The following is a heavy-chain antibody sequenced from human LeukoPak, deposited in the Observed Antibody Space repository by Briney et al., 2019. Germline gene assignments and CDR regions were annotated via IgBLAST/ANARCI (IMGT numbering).Heavy chain of an antibody. D-gene: IGHD3-3*01. J-gene: IGHJ3*02. V-gene: IGHV1-69*01. Sequence: ASVKVSCKASGGTFSSYAISWVRQAPGQGLEWMGGIIPIFGTANYAQKFQGRVTITADESTSTAYMELSSLRSEDTAVYYCAREGRGLNRITIFGVEYLGAFDIWGQGTMVTVSS. CDR1: GGTFSSYA. CDR3: AREGRGLNRITIFGVEYLGAFDI. CDR2: IIPIFGTA.